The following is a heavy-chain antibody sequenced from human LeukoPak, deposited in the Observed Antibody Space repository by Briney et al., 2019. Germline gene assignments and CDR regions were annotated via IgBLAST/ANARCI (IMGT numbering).Heavy chain of an antibody. CDR3: AKDRSGTATEYMDV. D-gene: IGHD1-1*01. V-gene: IGHV3-30*02. Sequence: GGSLRLSCAASGFIFNNYGMHWVRQAPGKGLEWVAFIRYDGSNKYYADSVKGRFTISRDNSKNTLYLQMNSLRAEDTAVYYCAKDRSGTATEYMDVWGKGTTVTISS. CDR1: GFIFNNYG. CDR2: IRYDGSNK. J-gene: IGHJ6*03.